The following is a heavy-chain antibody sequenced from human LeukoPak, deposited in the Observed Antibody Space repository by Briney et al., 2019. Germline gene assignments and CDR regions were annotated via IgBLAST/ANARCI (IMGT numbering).Heavy chain of an antibody. V-gene: IGHV1-2*02. CDR3: ARAKGGRWFISGRNWFDP. CDR1: GYTFTGYY. J-gene: IGHJ5*02. Sequence: GASVKVSCKASGYTFTGYYMHWVRQAPGQGLEWMGWINPNSGGTNYAQKFQGRVTMTRDTSISTAYMELSRLRSDDTAVYYCARAKGGRWFISGRNWFDPWGQGTLVTVSS. CDR2: INPNSGGT. D-gene: IGHD4-23*01.